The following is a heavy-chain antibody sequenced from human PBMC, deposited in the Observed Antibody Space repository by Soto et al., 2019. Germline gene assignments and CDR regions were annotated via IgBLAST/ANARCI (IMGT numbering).Heavy chain of an antibody. CDR1: GFTFTSYA. CDR3: AKDLYGDYATDY. Sequence: ESGGGLVQPGGSLRLSCAASGFTFTSYAMSWVRQAPGKGLEWVSAISGSGGSTYYADSVKGRFTISRDNSKSTLYLQMNSLRAEDTAVYYCAKDLYGDYATDYWGQGTLVTVSS. J-gene: IGHJ4*02. D-gene: IGHD4-17*01. V-gene: IGHV3-23*01. CDR2: ISGSGGST.